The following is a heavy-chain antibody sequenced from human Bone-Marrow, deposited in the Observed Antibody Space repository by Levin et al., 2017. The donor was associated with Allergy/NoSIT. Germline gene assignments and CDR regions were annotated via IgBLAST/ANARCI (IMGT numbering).Heavy chain of an antibody. Sequence: GESLKISCKASGYTFTGYYMHWVRQAPGQGLEWMGWINPNSGGTNYAQKFQGRVTMTRDTSISTAYMELSRLRSDDTAVYYCAREFIGPLVDYYYGMDVWGQGTTVTVSS. J-gene: IGHJ6*02. CDR1: GYTFTGYY. D-gene: IGHD2-21*01. V-gene: IGHV1-2*02. CDR3: AREFIGPLVDYYYGMDV. CDR2: INPNSGGT.